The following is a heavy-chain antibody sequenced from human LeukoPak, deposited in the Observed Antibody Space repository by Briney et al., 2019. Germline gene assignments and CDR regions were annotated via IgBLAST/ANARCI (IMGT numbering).Heavy chain of an antibody. J-gene: IGHJ6*03. CDR1: GGSFSGYY. Sequence: SETLSLTCAVYGGSFSGYYWSWIRQPPGKGLEWIGEINHSGSTNYNPSLKSRVTISVDTSKNQFSLKLSSVTAADTAVYYCARSKIGKYYYDSSGYGYYYYYMDVWGKGTTVTVSS. CDR2: INHSGST. V-gene: IGHV4-34*01. D-gene: IGHD3-22*01. CDR3: ARSKIGKYYYDSSGYGYYYYYMDV.